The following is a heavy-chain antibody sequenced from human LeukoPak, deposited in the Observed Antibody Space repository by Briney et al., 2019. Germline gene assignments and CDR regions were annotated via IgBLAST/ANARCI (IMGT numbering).Heavy chain of an antibody. J-gene: IGHJ4*02. V-gene: IGHV3-23*01. Sequence: GGSLRLSCAASGFTFSDYYMSWVRQAPGKGLEWVSAISGSGGSTYYADSVKGRFTISRDNSKNTLYLQMNSLRAEDTAVYYCAKEGIVVVPAAIFYYFDYWGQGTLVTVSS. CDR3: AKEGIVVVPAAIFYYFDY. D-gene: IGHD2-2*02. CDR2: ISGSGGST. CDR1: GFTFSDYY.